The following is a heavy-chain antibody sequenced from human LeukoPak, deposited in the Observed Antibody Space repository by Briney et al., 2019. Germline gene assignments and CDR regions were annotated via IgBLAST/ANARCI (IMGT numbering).Heavy chain of an antibody. CDR2: SYSGDST. D-gene: IGHD2-21*02. CDR3: ARSNCGLGDSFDI. V-gene: IGHV3-53*01. J-gene: IGHJ3*02. CDR1: GFTISNND. Sequence: GGSLRLSCAASGFTISNNDMSWVRQTPGRGLECVSISYSGDSTYYADSVKGRFTISRDNSQNTVFLQTNSLRAEDTAVYYCARSNCGLGDSFDIWGQGTMVTVSS.